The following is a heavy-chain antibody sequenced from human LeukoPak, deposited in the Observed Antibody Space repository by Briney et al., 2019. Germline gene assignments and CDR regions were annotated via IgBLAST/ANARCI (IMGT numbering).Heavy chain of an antibody. CDR2: ISAYNGNT. CDR3: ARGPPPAVAATWEY. Sequence: GASVKVSCKASGYTFTSYGISWVRQAPGQGLEWMGWISAYNGNTNYAQKLQGRVTMTTDTSTSTAYMELSSLRSEDTAVYYCARGPPPAVAATWEYWGQGTLVTVSS. J-gene: IGHJ4*02. V-gene: IGHV1-18*01. D-gene: IGHD6-19*01. CDR1: GYTFTSYG.